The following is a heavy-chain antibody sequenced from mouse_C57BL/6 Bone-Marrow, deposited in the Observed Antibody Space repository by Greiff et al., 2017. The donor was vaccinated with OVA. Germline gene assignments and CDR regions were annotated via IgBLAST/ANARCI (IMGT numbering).Heavy chain of an antibody. Sequence: QVQLQQPGAELVKPGASVKLSCKASGYTFTSYWMHWVKQRPGQGLEWIGMIHPNSGSTNYNEKFKSKATLTVDKSSSTAYMQLSSLTSEDSAVFYCAKWGGRGYFYYFDYWGQGTTLTVSS. CDR1: GYTFTSYW. V-gene: IGHV1-64*01. D-gene: IGHD1-1*01. CDR3: AKWGGRGYFYYFDY. CDR2: IHPNSGST. J-gene: IGHJ2*01.